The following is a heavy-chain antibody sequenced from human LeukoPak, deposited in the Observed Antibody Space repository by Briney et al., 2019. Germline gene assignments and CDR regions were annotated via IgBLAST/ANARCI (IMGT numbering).Heavy chain of an antibody. J-gene: IGHJ5*02. V-gene: IGHV3-30*02. D-gene: IGHD1-26*01. CDR1: GFTSSSYG. CDR2: IRYDGSNK. Sequence: PGGSLRLSCAASGFTSSSYGMHWVRQAPGKGLEWVAFIRYDGSNKDYADSVKGRFTISRDISQNTLYLQMNSLRTEDTAVYYCAKDQKVGATYPTWFDPWGQGTLVTVSS. CDR3: AKDQKVGATYPTWFDP.